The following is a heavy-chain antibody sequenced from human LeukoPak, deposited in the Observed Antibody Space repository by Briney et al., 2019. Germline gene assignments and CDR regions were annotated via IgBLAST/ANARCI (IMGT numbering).Heavy chain of an antibody. J-gene: IGHJ4*02. CDR2: ISAYNGNT. CDR1: GYSFTNYG. CDR3: ARGPAVAGEFDY. Sequence: ASMKVSCKTSGYSFTNYGIAWVRQVPGQGLEWMGWISAYNGNTNYAQKFQGRVTITADESTSTAYMELSSLRSEDTAVYYCARGPAVAGEFDYWGQGTLVTVSS. V-gene: IGHV1-18*01. D-gene: IGHD6-19*01.